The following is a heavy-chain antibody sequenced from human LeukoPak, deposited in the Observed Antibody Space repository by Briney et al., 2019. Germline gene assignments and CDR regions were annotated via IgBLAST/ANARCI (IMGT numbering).Heavy chain of an antibody. CDR1: GFTFSDYY. Sequence: GGSLRLSRAASGFTFSDYYMSWIRQAPGKGLEWVSYISSSGSTIYYADSVKGRFTISRDNAKNTLYLQMNSLRAEDTAVYYCAKAPVTSCRGAYCYPFDSWGQGTLVTVSS. J-gene: IGHJ4*02. CDR3: AKAPVTSCRGAYCYPFDS. V-gene: IGHV3-11*01. CDR2: ISSSGSTI. D-gene: IGHD2-21*01.